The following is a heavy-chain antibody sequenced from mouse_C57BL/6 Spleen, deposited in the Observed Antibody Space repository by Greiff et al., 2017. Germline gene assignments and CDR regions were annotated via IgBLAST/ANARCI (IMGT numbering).Heavy chain of an antibody. Sequence: DVMLVESEGGLVQPGSSMKLSCTASRFTFSDYYMAWVRQVPEKGLEWVANINYDGSSTYYLDSLKSRFIISRDNAKNILYLQMSSLKSEDTATYYCARGYYGSHWYFDVWGTGTTVTVSS. CDR2: INYDGSST. D-gene: IGHD1-1*01. CDR1: RFTFSDYY. J-gene: IGHJ1*03. CDR3: ARGYYGSHWYFDV. V-gene: IGHV5-16*01.